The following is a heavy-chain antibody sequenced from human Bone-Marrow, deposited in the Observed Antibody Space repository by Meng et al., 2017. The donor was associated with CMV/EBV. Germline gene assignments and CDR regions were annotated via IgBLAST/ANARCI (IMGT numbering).Heavy chain of an antibody. J-gene: IGHJ4*02. CDR2: ISSSSSYI. D-gene: IGHD6-6*01. V-gene: IGHV3-21*01. CDR1: GYSFTSYW. Sequence: GESLKISCKGSGYSFTSYWIGWVRQMPGKGLEWVSSISSSSSYIYYADSVKGRFTISRDNSKNTLYLQMNSLRAEDTAVYYCAKFGGKQLVVDYWGQGTLVTVSS. CDR3: AKFGGKQLVVDY.